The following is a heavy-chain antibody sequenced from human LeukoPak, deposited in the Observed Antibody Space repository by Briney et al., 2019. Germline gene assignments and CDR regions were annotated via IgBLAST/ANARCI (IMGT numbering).Heavy chain of an antibody. CDR3: ARDLYNYGNNWFDP. V-gene: IGHV3-21*01. D-gene: IGHD5-18*01. Sequence: GGSLRLSCAASGFTFSSYAMSWVRQAPGKGLEWVSSISSTNYIYYADSVKGRFTISRDNAKNSLFLQMNSLRAEDTAVYYCARDLYNYGNNWFDPWGQGTLVTVSS. CDR1: GFTFSSYA. CDR2: ISSTNYI. J-gene: IGHJ5*02.